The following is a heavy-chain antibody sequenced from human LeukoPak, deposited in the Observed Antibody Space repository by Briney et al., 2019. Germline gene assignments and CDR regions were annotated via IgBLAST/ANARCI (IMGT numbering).Heavy chain of an antibody. CDR3: ARIVDIYDTSGPDY. CDR2: IYYSGST. V-gene: IGHV4-39*01. D-gene: IGHD3-22*01. CDR1: GGSIRSSSYY. J-gene: IGHJ4*02. Sequence: SETLPLTCTVSGGSIRSSSYYWGWIRQPPGKGLEWIGSIYYSGSTYYNPSLKSRVTISVDTSKKQFSLKLSSVTAADTAVYYCARIVDIYDTSGPDYWGQGTLVTVSS.